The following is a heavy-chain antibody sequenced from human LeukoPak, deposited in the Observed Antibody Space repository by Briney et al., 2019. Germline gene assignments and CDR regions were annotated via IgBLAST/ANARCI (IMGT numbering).Heavy chain of an antibody. V-gene: IGHV3-30*18. J-gene: IGHJ4*02. CDR1: GFTFSSYG. CDR2: ISYDGSNK. CDR3: AKDFDY. Sequence: SGGSLRLSCAASGFTFSSYGMHWVRQAPGKGLEWVAVISYDGSNKYYADSVKGRFTISRDNSKNTLYLQMNSLRAEDTAVYYCAKDFDYWAREPWSPSPQ.